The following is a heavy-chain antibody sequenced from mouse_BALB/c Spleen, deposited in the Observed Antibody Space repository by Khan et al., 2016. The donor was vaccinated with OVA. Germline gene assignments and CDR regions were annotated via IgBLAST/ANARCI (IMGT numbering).Heavy chain of an antibody. CDR2: ISYSGVT. Sequence: EVQLQESGPGLVKPSQSLSLTCTVTGYSITSGYAWNWIRQFPENKLEWMGYISYSGVTSYTPSLKSRISITRDTSKNQFFLQLNSVTTEDTATYYCARGNYYGYYFDYRGQGTTLTVSS. V-gene: IGHV3-2*02. J-gene: IGHJ2*01. CDR1: GYSITSGYA. D-gene: IGHD1-1*01. CDR3: ARGNYYGYYFDY.